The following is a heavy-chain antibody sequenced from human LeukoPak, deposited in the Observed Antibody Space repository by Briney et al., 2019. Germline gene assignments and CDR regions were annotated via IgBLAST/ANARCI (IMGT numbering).Heavy chain of an antibody. J-gene: IGHJ4*02. CDR2: IIPIFGTA. D-gene: IGHD3-22*01. V-gene: IGHV1-69*13. Sequence: GASVKVSCKASGGTFSSYAISWVRQAPGQGLEWMGGIIPIFGTANYAQKFQGRVTITADESTSTAYMELSSLRSEDTAVYYCASPGDYYDSSGYSSFDYWGQGTLATVSS. CDR3: ASPGDYYDSSGYSSFDY. CDR1: GGTFSSYA.